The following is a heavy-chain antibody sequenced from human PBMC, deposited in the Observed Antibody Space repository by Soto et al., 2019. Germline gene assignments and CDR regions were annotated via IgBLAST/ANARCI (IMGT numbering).Heavy chain of an antibody. J-gene: IGHJ5*02. V-gene: IGHV1-69*01. Sequence: QVQLVQSGAEVKKPGSSVKVSCKASGGTFSSETITWVRQAPGQGLEWMGGIIPISDTAYYAQNFRGRVTITADDSTSTVYLELSRLRTEDTAVYYCATLVPAPIKLLPRRGWFDPWGQGTLVTVSP. D-gene: IGHD2-2*02. CDR1: GGTFSSET. CDR2: IIPISDTA. CDR3: ATLVPAPIKLLPRRGWFDP.